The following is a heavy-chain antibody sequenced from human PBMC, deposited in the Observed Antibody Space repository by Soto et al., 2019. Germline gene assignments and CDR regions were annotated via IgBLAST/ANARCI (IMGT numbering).Heavy chain of an antibody. CDR3: TRAYSSSPLDY. CDR2: IRAKAHGGTI. J-gene: IGHJ4*02. D-gene: IGHD6-13*01. Sequence: PGGSLRLSCTASGFNFGDYATHWVRQAPGKGLEWVGLIRAKAHGGTIDYAASVRGRFTISRDDSKSIAYLQMNSLKTEDTALYYCTRAYSSSPLDYWGQGTRVTVSS. CDR1: GFNFGDYA. V-gene: IGHV3-49*04.